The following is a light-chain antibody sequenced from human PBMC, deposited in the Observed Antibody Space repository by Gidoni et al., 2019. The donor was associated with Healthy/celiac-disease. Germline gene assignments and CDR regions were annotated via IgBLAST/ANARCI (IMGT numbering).Light chain of an antibody. CDR1: HSVSSSY. CDR2: GAS. CDR3: QQYGSSPRT. V-gene: IGKV3-20*01. Sequence: EMVLPQSPGTLSLSPGARATLSCRASHSVSSSYLAWYQQKPGQAPRLLIYGASSMATGIPDRFSGSGSGTDFTLTISSLEPEDFAVYYCQQYGSSPRTFGGGTKVEIK. J-gene: IGKJ4*01.